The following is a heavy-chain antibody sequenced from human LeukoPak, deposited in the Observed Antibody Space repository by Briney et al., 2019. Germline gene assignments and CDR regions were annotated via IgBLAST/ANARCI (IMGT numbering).Heavy chain of an antibody. CDR2: IYYSGST. CDR1: GGSISSYY. J-gene: IGHJ4*02. CDR3: ARGYGSDLPPDY. Sequence: PSETLSLTCTVSGGSISSYYWSWIRQPPGKGLEWIGHIYYSGSTNYNPSLKSRVTISVDTSKNQFSLKLSSVTAADTAVYYCARGYGSDLPPDYWGQGTLVTVSS. D-gene: IGHD3-10*01. V-gene: IGHV4-59*01.